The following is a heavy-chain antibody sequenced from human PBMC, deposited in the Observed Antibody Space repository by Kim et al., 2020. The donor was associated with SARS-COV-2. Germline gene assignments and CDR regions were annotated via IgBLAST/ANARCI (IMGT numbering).Heavy chain of an antibody. V-gene: IGHV1-18*01. J-gene: IGHJ6*01. CDR3: AREYGGYDILTGYYTSYYYSGMDG. D-gene: IGHD3-9*01. Sequence: ASVKVSCKASGYTFTSYGISWVRQAPGQGLEWMGWISAYNGNTNYAQKLPGRVTMTTDTSTSTAYMELRSLRSDDTAVYYCAREYGGYDILTGYYTSYYYSGMDGWGEGTTGTVSS. CDR2: ISAYNGNT. CDR1: GYTFTSYG.